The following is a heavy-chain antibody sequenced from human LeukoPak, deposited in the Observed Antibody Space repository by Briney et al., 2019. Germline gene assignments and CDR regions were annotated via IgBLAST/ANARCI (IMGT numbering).Heavy chain of an antibody. D-gene: IGHD3-3*01. CDR2: INAGNGNT. CDR3: ARDRITIFGVDYYFDY. V-gene: IGHV1-3*01. Sequence: GASVKVSCKASGYTFTSYAMHWVRQAPGQRLEWMGWINAGNGNTKYSQKFQGRVTITRDTSASTAYMELSSLRSEDTAVYYCARDRITIFGVDYYFDYWGQGTLVTVSS. CDR1: GYTFTSYA. J-gene: IGHJ4*02.